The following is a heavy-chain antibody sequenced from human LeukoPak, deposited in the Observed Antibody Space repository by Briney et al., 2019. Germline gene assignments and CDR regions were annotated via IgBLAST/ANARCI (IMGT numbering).Heavy chain of an antibody. CDR1: GFTFSRYS. CDR2: ISSSSGTI. Sequence: GGSLRLSCAASGFTFSRYSMNWVRQAPGKGLEWVSYISSSSGTIYYADSVKGRFTISRDNAKNSLYLQMNSLRVEDTAVYYCAREPQYSSSYLWGQGTLVTVSS. D-gene: IGHD6-19*01. J-gene: IGHJ5*02. V-gene: IGHV3-48*04. CDR3: AREPQYSSSYL.